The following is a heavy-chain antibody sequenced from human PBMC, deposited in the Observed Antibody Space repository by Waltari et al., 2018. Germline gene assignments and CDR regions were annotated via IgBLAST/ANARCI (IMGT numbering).Heavy chain of an antibody. CDR1: GYTFTSHY. Sequence: QVQLEQSGAEVRKPGASVKVSCKASGYTFTSHYMHWVRQAPGQGLEWLGTINPIGGNTSYAHNFQGTMTRDTSTSTVYMDLSSLRSEDTAVYYCARDYAGAQNDFWSGLLDYWGQGTLVTVAS. V-gene: IGHV1-46*01. J-gene: IGHJ4*02. CDR3: ARDYAGAQNDFWSGLLDY. D-gene: IGHD3-3*01. CDR2: INPIGGNT.